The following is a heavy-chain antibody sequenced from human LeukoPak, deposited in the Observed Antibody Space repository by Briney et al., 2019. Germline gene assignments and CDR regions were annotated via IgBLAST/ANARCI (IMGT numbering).Heavy chain of an antibody. Sequence: ASVKVSCKASGYTFTSYYMHWVRQAPGQGLEWMGWINPNSGGTNYAQKFQGRVTMTRDTSISTAYMELSRLRSDDTAVYYCARDLCGIKGYFGYWGRGTLVTVSS. V-gene: IGHV1-2*02. CDR1: GYTFTSYY. J-gene: IGHJ4*02. CDR2: INPNSGGT. CDR3: ARDLCGIKGYFGY. D-gene: IGHD1-26*01.